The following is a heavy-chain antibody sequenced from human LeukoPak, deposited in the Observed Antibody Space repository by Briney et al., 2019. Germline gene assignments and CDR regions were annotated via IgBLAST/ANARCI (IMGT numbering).Heavy chain of an antibody. D-gene: IGHD6-19*01. CDR1: GFTFSNFG. CDR3: AIDRYSSGWYTFDY. Sequence: PGGSLRLSCAASGFTFSNFGINWVRQAQGKAIEWVSSISSSSSYISYADSVKGRFTISRDNAKNSLDLQMNSLRAEDTAVYYCAIDRYSSGWYTFDYWGQGTLVTVSS. CDR2: ISSSSSYI. J-gene: IGHJ4*02. V-gene: IGHV3-21*01.